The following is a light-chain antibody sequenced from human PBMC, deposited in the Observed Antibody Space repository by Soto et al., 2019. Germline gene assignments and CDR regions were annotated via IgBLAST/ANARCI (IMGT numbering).Light chain of an antibody. Sequence: EIVMTHSPATLSVSPCERATLSFSASQTVNNNYLAWCQQKPGQAPRLLIYGASRRATGIPDRFSGSASGTDFTLTISSLQSEDFAVYYCQQYNNWPRTFGQGTKVDIK. J-gene: IGKJ1*01. CDR1: QTVNNNY. CDR3: QQYNNWPRT. V-gene: IGKV3D-15*01. CDR2: GAS.